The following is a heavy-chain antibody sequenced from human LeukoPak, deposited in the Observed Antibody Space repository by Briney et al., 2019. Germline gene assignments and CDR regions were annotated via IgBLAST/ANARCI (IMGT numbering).Heavy chain of an antibody. CDR3: ARVRGSYPDY. D-gene: IGHD1-26*01. CDR2: IYYSGST. V-gene: IGHV4-59*01. Sequence: PSETLSLTCTVSGGSISSYYWSWIRQPPGKGLEWIGYIYYSGSTNYNPSLKSGVTVSVDTSKNQFSLKLSSVTAADTAVYYCARVRGSYPDYWGQGTLVTVSS. CDR1: GGSISSYY. J-gene: IGHJ4*02.